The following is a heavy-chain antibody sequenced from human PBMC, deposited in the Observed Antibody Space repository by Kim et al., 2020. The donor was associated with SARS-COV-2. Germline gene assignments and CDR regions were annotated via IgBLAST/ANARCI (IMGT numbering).Heavy chain of an antibody. J-gene: IGHJ4*02. V-gene: IGHV4-34*01. D-gene: IGHD4-17*01. CDR1: GGSFSGYY. CDR2: INHSGST. CDR3: ARGYGGNPRGV. Sequence: SETLSLTCAVYGGSFSGYYWSWIRQPPGKGLEWIGEINHSGSTNYNPSLKSRVTISVDTSKNQFSLKLSSVTAADTAVYYCARGYGGNPRGVWGQGTLVTVSS.